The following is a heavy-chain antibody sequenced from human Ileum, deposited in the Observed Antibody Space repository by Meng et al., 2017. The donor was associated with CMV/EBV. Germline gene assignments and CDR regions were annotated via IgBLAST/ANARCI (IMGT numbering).Heavy chain of an antibody. CDR3: ARDTTGHGNWFDR. Sequence: SETLSLTCTVSGGSISGSSYYWGWIRQPPGKGLEWIGSIYYSGSTYYNLSLKSPVTISVDTSKNQFSLRLSSVTAADTAVYYCARDTTGHGNWFDRWGQGTLVTVSS. CDR2: IYYSGST. V-gene: IGHV4-39*07. CDR1: GGSISGSSYY. J-gene: IGHJ5*02. D-gene: IGHD1-26*01.